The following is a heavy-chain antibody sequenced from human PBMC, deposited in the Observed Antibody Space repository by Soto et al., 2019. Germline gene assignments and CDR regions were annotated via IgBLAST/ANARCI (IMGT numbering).Heavy chain of an antibody. D-gene: IGHD6-19*01. Sequence: QVQLVESGGGVVQPGRSLRLSCAASGFTFSSYGMHWVRQAPGKGLEWVAVVSYDGSNKYYADSVKGRFTISRDNSKNTLYLQMNCLRAEDTAVYYCAKAAGAPGWGQGTLVTVSS. CDR1: GFTFSSYG. V-gene: IGHV3-30*18. CDR2: VSYDGSNK. CDR3: AKAAGAPG. J-gene: IGHJ4*02.